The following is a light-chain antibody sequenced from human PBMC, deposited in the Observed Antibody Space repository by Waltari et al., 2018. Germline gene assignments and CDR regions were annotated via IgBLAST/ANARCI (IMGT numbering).Light chain of an antibody. CDR3: QQYDSWPPYT. CDR1: QSVGDH. CDR2: GAS. J-gene: IGKJ2*01. Sequence: VVTQSPDTLSVSPGVRATVSCRASQSVGDHVAWYQQRAGQPPRLLIYGASARATDIPARFSGSGSGTEFTLTISSLQSEDFAVYYCQQYDSWPPYTFGQGTKLEMK. V-gene: IGKV3-15*01.